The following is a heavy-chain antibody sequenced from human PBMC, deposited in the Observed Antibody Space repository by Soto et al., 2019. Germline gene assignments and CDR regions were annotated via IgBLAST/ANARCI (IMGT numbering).Heavy chain of an antibody. CDR1: GYSISSSNW. J-gene: IGHJ4*02. V-gene: IGHV4-28*01. D-gene: IGHD2-8*01. CDR3: ARREIKGTIDY. Sequence: SETLSLTCAVSGYSISSSNWWGWIRQPPGKGLEWIGYIYYSGTTYYNPSLKSRVTMSVDTSKNQFSLKLTSVTAVDTAVYYCARREIKGTIDYWGKGTLVTVYS. CDR2: IYYSGTT.